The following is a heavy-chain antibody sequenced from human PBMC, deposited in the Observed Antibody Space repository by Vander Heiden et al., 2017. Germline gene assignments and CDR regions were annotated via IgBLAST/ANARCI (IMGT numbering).Heavy chain of an antibody. V-gene: IGHV4-34*01. CDR2: INHSGST. D-gene: IGHD6-13*01. CDR1: GGSFSGYY. Sequence: QVQLQQWGAGLLKPSETLSLTCAVYGGSFSGYYWSWIRQPPGKGLEWIGEINHSGSTNYNPSHKSRVTISVDTSKNQFSLKLSSVTAADTAVYYCARVVAAAGTRYHRAGVWGQGTTVTVSS. CDR3: ARVVAAAGTRYHRAGV. J-gene: IGHJ6*02.